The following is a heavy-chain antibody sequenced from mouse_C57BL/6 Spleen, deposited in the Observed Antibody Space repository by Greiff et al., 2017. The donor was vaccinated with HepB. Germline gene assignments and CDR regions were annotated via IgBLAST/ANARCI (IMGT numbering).Heavy chain of an antibody. D-gene: IGHD1-1*01. CDR3: ARPYYGSSFPFDY. J-gene: IGHJ2*01. Sequence: QVQLQQPGAELVRPGSSVKLSCKASGYTFTSYWMHWVKQRPIQGLEWIGNIDPSDSETHYSQKFKDKATLTVDKSSSTAYMQLSSLTSEDSAVYYCARPYYGSSFPFDYWGQGTTLTVSS. CDR2: IDPSDSET. V-gene: IGHV1-52*01. CDR1: GYTFTSYW.